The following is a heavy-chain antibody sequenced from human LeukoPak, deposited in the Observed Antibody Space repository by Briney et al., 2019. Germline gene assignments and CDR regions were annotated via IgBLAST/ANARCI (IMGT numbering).Heavy chain of an antibody. CDR3: ARDSLRRCSSTSCQLGGDY. CDR1: GFTFSSYA. D-gene: IGHD2-2*01. CDR2: ISYDGSNK. Sequence: PGGSLRLSCAASGFTFSSYAMHWVRQAPGKGLEWVAVISYDGSNKYYADSVKGRFTISRDNSKNTLYLQMNSLRAEDTAVYYCARDSLRRCSSTSCQLGGDYWGQGTLVTVSS. V-gene: IGHV3-30*04. J-gene: IGHJ4*02.